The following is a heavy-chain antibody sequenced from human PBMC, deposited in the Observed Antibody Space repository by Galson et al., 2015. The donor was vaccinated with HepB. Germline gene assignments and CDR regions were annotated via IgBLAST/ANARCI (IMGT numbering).Heavy chain of an antibody. CDR3: ARELPKSWSFRVHNDVDHAFDI. Sequence: SLRLSCAASGFSFSTYDMNWVRLVPGKGLGWISSISGSSDSIYFADSVRGRFTISRDNAKNSLYLQMNSLRAEDTAVYYCARELPKSWSFRVHNDVDHAFDIWGQGTVVTVSS. D-gene: IGHD6-13*01. J-gene: IGHJ3*02. CDR2: ISGSSDSI. V-gene: IGHV3-21*01. CDR1: GFSFSTYD.